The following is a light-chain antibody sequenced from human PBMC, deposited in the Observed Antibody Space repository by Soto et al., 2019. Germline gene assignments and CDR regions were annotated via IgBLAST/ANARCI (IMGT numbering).Light chain of an antibody. CDR2: GAS. V-gene: IGKV3-20*01. J-gene: IGKJ4*01. CDR1: QSVTYRY. CDR3: QQLNSYPLT. Sequence: ETVLTQSPGTLALSPGERVTLSCRASQSVTYRYLAWYQQRLGQAPRLLIYGASSGATGIPDRFSGSGSGTEFTLTISSLQPEDFATYYCQQLNSYPLTFGGGTKVDIK.